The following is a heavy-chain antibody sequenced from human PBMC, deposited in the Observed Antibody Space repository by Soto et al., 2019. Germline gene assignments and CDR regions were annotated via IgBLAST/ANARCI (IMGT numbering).Heavy chain of an antibody. V-gene: IGHV3-21*01. CDR1: GVTFSSYS. J-gene: IGHJ3*02. D-gene: IGHD3-3*01. Sequence: GGSMRLASAASGVTFSSYSMNLALQDQGKGLEWVSSISSSSSYIYYADSVKGRFTISRDNAKNSLYLQMNSLRAEDTAVYYCASVPYYDFWRGSRGAFDIWGQGTMVTVSS. CDR2: ISSSSSYI. CDR3: ASVPYYDFWRGSRGAFDI.